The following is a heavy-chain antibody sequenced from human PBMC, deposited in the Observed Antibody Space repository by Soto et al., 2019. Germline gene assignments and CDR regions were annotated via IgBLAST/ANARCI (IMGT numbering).Heavy chain of an antibody. CDR3: ARGVLEDYIWGSYRHTLSYYYMDV. J-gene: IGHJ6*03. V-gene: IGHV3-23*01. D-gene: IGHD3-16*02. CDR2: ISGSGGST. Sequence: AGGSLRLSCAASGFTFSSYAMSWVRQAPGKGLEWVSAISGSGGSTYYADSVKGRFTISRDNAKNSLYLQMNSLRAEDTAVYYCARGVLEDYIWGSYRHTLSYYYMDVWGKGTTVTVSS. CDR1: GFTFSSYA.